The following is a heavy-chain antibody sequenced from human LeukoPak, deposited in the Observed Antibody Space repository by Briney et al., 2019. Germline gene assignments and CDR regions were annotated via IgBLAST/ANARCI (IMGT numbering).Heavy chain of an antibody. D-gene: IGHD3-22*01. Sequence: GGSLRLSCTASGFTFTNAWMTWVRQAPGKGPVWVGRIKSASDGGTTDYDAPVKGRFTISRDDSKNTLYLQMDSLNSEDSAVYYCTTEYYYDSSGSLFYFDYWGQGSLVTVSS. CDR2: IKSASDGGTT. CDR1: GFTFTNAW. V-gene: IGHV3-15*01. CDR3: TTEYYYDSSGSLFYFDY. J-gene: IGHJ4*02.